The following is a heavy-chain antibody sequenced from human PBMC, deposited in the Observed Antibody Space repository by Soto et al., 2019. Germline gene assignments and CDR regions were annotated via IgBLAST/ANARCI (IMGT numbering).Heavy chain of an antibody. CDR1: RFDFSSYE. CDR3: ARGGGYCTPTSCAIDS. CDR2: VSLTGDRT. Sequence: EVQLLESGGGLVQPGGSLRLSCVASRFDFSSYEMSWVRQAAGKGLEWVSRVSLTGDRTNYAGSVKGRFTVSRDNFKNALYLEMDGLRPDDTAIYYCARGGGYCTPTSCAIDSWGRGTPVTVSS. J-gene: IGHJ4*02. D-gene: IGHD2-8*01. V-gene: IGHV3-23*01.